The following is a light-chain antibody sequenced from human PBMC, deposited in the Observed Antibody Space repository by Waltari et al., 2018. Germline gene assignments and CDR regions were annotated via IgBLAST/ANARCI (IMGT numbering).Light chain of an antibody. Sequence: SYELTQPSSVPVSPGQTAKITCSGAVLTKKYARWFQQKPGQAPVLMIYKDSERPSMSPERFSGSSSGATVTLTITGAQVEDEADYYCYSSADNSGIFGGGTTLTVL. CDR3: YSSADNSGI. V-gene: IGLV3-27*01. CDR1: VLTKKY. J-gene: IGLJ2*01. CDR2: KDS.